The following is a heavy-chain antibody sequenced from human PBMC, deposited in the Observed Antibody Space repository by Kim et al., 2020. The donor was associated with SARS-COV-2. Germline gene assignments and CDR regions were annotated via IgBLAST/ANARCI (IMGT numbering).Heavy chain of an antibody. J-gene: IGHJ4*02. V-gene: IGHV3-64D*09. Sequence: STYYADSVKGRFTISRDNSKNTLYLQMSSLRAEDTAVYYCVKDRRGYDYWGQGTLVTVSS. CDR3: VKDRRGYDY. D-gene: IGHD5-12*01. CDR2: ST.